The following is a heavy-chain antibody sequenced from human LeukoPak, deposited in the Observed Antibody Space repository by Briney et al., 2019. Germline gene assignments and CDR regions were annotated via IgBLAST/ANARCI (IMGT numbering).Heavy chain of an antibody. Sequence: SETLSLTCTVSGYAVSSGYYWGWIRQPPGKGLEWIAIIHYSGRTYHNPSLRSRVTISVDTSKNQFSLRLSSVTVADTAVYYCARYSSSDAFDIWGQGTMVTVSS. D-gene: IGHD3-22*01. CDR1: GYAVSSGYY. CDR3: ARYSSSDAFDI. J-gene: IGHJ3*02. V-gene: IGHV4-38-2*02. CDR2: IHYSGRT.